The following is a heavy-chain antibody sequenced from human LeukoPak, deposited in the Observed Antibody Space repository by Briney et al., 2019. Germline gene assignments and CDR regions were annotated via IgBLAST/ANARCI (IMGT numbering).Heavy chain of an antibody. Sequence: GASVKVSCKASGYTFTGYYMHWVRQAPGQGLEWMGWINPNSGGTNYAQKFQGRVTMTRDTSISTAYMELRSLRSDDTAVYYCARERYSGYGGDYWGQGTLVTVSS. CDR3: ARERYSGYGGDY. CDR2: INPNSGGT. CDR1: GYTFTGYY. D-gene: IGHD5-12*01. J-gene: IGHJ4*02. V-gene: IGHV1-2*02.